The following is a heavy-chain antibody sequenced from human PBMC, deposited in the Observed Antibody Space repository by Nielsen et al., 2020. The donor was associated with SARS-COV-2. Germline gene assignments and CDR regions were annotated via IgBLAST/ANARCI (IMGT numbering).Heavy chain of an antibody. CDR2: ISWNSGSI. J-gene: IGHJ4*02. V-gene: IGHV3-9*01. CDR3: AKLAGSGWWNDY. CDR1: GFTFSTHA. D-gene: IGHD6-19*01. Sequence: GGSLRLSCAASGFTFSTHAMNWVRQAPGKGLEWVSGISWNSGSIGYADSVKGRFTISRDNAKNSLYLQMNSLRAEDTALYYCAKLAGSGWWNDYWGQGTLVTVSS.